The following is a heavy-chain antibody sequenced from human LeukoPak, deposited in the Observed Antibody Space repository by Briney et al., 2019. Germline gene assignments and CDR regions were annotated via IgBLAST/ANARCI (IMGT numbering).Heavy chain of an antibody. D-gene: IGHD2-15*01. CDR3: ARVVAAPNDAFDI. V-gene: IGHV3-11*01. Sequence: PGGSLRLSCAASGFTFSDYYMSWIRQAPGKGLEWVSYISSSGSTIYYADSVKGRFTISRDNAKISLYLQMNSLRAEDTAVYYCARVVAAPNDAFDIWGQGTMVTVSS. CDR2: ISSSGSTI. J-gene: IGHJ3*02. CDR1: GFTFSDYY.